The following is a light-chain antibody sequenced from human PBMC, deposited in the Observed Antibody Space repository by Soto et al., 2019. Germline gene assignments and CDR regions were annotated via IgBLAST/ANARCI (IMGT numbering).Light chain of an antibody. J-gene: IGKJ1*01. CDR2: GAS. CDR1: QTVTSY. V-gene: IGKV3-20*01. Sequence: EIVLTQSPGTLPLATRDIATLSCRASQTVTSYFAWYQQKPGQAPRLLIHGASTRATGIPDRFSGVGSGTDFTVTISGLESADFAVYYCQQYGYSPRTFGQGTKVEIK. CDR3: QQYGYSPRT.